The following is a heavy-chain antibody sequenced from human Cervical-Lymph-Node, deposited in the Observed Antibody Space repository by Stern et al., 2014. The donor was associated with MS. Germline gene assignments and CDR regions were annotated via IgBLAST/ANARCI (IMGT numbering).Heavy chain of an antibody. CDR1: GGTFRTFA. CDR3: ARGDSEAPFYYFDY. V-gene: IGHV1-69*01. CDR2: ITPLFDAT. D-gene: IGHD2-21*01. J-gene: IGHJ4*02. Sequence: QVQLVQSGAEVKKPGSSVKVSCQTSGGTFRTFAIGWVRQAPGQGLEWMGGITPLFDATNYAQKFQGRLTITADESTRTAYMELSSLRPDDTAMYYCARGDSEAPFYYFDYWGQGTLVTVSS.